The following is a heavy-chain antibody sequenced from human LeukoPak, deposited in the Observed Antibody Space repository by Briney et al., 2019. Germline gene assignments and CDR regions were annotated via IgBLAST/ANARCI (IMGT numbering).Heavy chain of an antibody. J-gene: IGHJ4*02. CDR1: GGSFSGYY. CDR2: INHSGST. V-gene: IGHV4-34*01. Sequence: SETLSLTCAVYGGSFSGYYWSWIRPPPGKGLEWIGEINHSGSTNYNPSLQSRVTISVDTSKNQFSLRLSSGTAADTAVYYCARPLLDGYKDFDYWGQGTLVTVSS. CDR3: ARPLLDGYKDFDY. D-gene: IGHD5-24*01.